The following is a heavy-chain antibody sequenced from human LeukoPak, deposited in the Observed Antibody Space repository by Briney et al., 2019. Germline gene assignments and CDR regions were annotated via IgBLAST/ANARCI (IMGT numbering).Heavy chain of an antibody. CDR3: ARVPSGYTPNANYYYYGMDV. CDR2: IIPIIGIV. J-gene: IGHJ6*02. D-gene: IGHD5-12*01. V-gene: IGHV1-69*04. CDR1: GGTFSRYA. Sequence: ASVKVPCKASGGTFSRYAISWVRQAPGQGLEWMGRIIPIIGIVNYAQKFQGRVTITADKSTSTAYMELSSLRSEDTAVYYCARVPSGYTPNANYYYYGMDVWGQGTTVTVSS.